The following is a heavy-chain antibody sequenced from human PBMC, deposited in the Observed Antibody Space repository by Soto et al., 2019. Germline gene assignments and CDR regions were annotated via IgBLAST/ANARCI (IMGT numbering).Heavy chain of an antibody. CDR3: AGDPGGDGGLVDAFDI. D-gene: IGHD2-21*02. CDR2: IYYSGSI. V-gene: IGHV4-31*03. CDR1: GGSISSGGYY. J-gene: IGHJ3*02. Sequence: SETLSLTCTVSGGSISSGGYYWSWIRQHPGKGKEWIGYIYYSGSIYYNPSLKSRVTISVDTSKNQFSLKLSSVTAADSVLFYCAGDPGGDGGLVDAFDIWGQGTMVTVSS.